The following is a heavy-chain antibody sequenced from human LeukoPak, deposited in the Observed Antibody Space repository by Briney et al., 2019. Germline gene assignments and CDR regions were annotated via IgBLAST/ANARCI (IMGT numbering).Heavy chain of an antibody. CDR2: IYYSKNT. V-gene: IGHV4-39*01. CDR1: DGSIITNNYY. D-gene: IGHD5-18*01. CDR3: VSPRGFSYGYFDY. J-gene: IGHJ4*02. Sequence: SETLSLTCTVSDGSIITNNYYWGWIRQPPGKGLEWIGSIYYSKNTYYNPSLKSRVTISADTSKNQFSLTLGSVSATDTAVYYCVSPRGFSYGYFDYWGQGTLVTVSS.